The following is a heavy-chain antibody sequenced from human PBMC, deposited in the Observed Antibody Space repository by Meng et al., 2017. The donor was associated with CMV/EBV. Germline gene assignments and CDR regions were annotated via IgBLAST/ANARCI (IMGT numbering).Heavy chain of an antibody. J-gene: IGHJ5*02. CDR2: INSDGSST. CDR1: GFTFSSYS. D-gene: IGHD1-26*01. V-gene: IGHV3-74*01. CDR3: ASGTLRLGFDP. Sequence: SCAASGFTFSSYSMDWVRQSPGKGLVWVSRINSDGSSTSYADSVKGRFTISRDNAKNTLYLQMNSLRAEDTAVYYCASGTLRLGFDPWGQGTLVTVSS.